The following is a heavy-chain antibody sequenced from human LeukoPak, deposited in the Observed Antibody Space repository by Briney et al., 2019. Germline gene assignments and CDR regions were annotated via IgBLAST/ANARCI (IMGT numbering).Heavy chain of an antibody. Sequence: PSGTLSLTCAVSGGSISSSNWWSWVRQPPGKGLMWVSRISPDGSTTLYADSVKGRFTISRDNAKNTLYLQMNSLGAEDTAVYYCAREGIAVAGREFVGYFDYWGQGTLVTVSS. V-gene: IGHV3-74*03. CDR3: AREGIAVAGREFVGYFDY. CDR2: ISPDGSTT. J-gene: IGHJ4*02. CDR1: GGSISSSNW. D-gene: IGHD6-19*01.